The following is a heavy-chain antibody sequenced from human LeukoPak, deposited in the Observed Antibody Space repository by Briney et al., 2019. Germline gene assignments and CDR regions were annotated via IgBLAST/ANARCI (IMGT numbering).Heavy chain of an antibody. CDR2: FYYSGST. V-gene: IGHV4-59*01. D-gene: IGHD2-15*01. Sequence: SETLSLTCTVSGGSISSYYWSWIRQPPGKGLEWIGFFYYSGSTNYNPSLKSRVTISVDTSKNQFSLKMSSVTAADTAVYYCAARYCSGGSCYFDPWGQGTLVTVSS. CDR3: AARYCSGGSCYFDP. CDR1: GGSISSYY. J-gene: IGHJ5*02.